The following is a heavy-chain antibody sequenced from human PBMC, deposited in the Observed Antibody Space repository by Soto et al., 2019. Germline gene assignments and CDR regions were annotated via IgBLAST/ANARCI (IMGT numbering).Heavy chain of an antibody. CDR1: GFTFRSYR. CDR3: ARMTGGSDAIDV. CDR2: ISSSSSTI. V-gene: IGHV3-48*02. D-gene: IGHD3-9*01. Sequence: GSSLRLSCAASGFTFRSYRMNWVLQAPGKGLEWVSYISSSSSTIYYADSVKGRFTISRDNAENSLYLQMNSRRDEDTAVYYCARMTGGSDAIDVWGQGTTVTVSS. J-gene: IGHJ6*02.